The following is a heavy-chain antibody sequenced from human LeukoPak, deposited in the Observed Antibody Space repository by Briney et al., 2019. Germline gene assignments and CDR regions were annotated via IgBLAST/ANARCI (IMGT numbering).Heavy chain of an antibody. CDR3: ARVGSGYGFDY. J-gene: IGHJ4*02. Sequence: GASVKVSCKASGYTFSSYGISWVRQAPGQGLEWMGWISGYNGNTNYAQKVQGRVTMTTDTSTSTAYMELRSLTSDDTAVYYCARVGSGYGFDYWGPGTLVTVSS. CDR2: ISGYNGNT. CDR1: GYTFSSYG. V-gene: IGHV1-18*01. D-gene: IGHD5-12*01.